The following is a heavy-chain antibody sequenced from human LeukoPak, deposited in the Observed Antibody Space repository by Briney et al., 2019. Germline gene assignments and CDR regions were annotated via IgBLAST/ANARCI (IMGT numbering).Heavy chain of an antibody. V-gene: IGHV4-4*02. CDR2: VHLSGRT. CDR3: AREGGPYRPLDY. CDR1: GGSISTTNW. Sequence: SETLSLTCGVSGGSISTTNWWSFVRQPPGEGLEWIGEVHLSGRTHYNPSLESRVTMSVDMSENHISLRLTSVTAADTAVYYCAREGGPYRPLDYSGQGTLVTVSS. J-gene: IGHJ4*02.